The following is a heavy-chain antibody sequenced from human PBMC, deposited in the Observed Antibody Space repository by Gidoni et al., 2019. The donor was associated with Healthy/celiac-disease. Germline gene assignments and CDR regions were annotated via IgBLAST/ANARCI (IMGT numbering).Heavy chain of an antibody. J-gene: IGHJ6*02. Sequence: QVQLVQSGAEVKKPGSSGKGSCKASGGTFSSYAISWVRQAPGQGLAWMGRIIPILGIANYAQKFQGRVTITADKSTSTAYMELSSLRSEDTAVYYCARGDSTRTYYYYGMDVWGQGTTVTVSS. CDR3: ARGDSTRTYYYYGMDV. V-gene: IGHV1-69*04. CDR2: IIPILGIA. D-gene: IGHD2-2*01. CDR1: GGTFSSYA.